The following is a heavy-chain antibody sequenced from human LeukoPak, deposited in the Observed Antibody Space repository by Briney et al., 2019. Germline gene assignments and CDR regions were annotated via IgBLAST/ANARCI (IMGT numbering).Heavy chain of an antibody. CDR3: ASGEQRTSGRYYYYYYMDV. V-gene: IGHV1-2*02. Sequence: GASVKVSCKASGYTFTSYAMNWVRQAPGQGLEWMGWINPNSGGTNYAQKFQGRVTMTRDTSISTAYMELSRLRSDDTAVYYCASGEQRTSGRYYYYYYMDVWGKGTTVTVSS. D-gene: IGHD6-25*01. CDR2: INPNSGGT. J-gene: IGHJ6*03. CDR1: GYTFTSYA.